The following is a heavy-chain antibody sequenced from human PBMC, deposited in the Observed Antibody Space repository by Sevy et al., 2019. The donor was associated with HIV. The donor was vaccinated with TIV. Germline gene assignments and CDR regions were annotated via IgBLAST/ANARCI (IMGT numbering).Heavy chain of an antibody. CDR1: GFSFDTYT. CDR3: ARGLKICWFDP. V-gene: IGHV3-21*01. J-gene: IGHJ5*02. CDR2: ISSASTNI. Sequence: GGSLRLSCSASGFSFDTYTMDWVRQAPGKGLEWVSSISSASTNIFYADSVKGRFTISRVNAKNSLFLQMSGLRVEDTAVYYCARGLKICWFDPWGQGTLVTVSS.